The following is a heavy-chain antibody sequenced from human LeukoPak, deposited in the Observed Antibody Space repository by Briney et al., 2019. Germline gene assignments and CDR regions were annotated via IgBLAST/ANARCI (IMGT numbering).Heavy chain of an antibody. J-gene: IGHJ4*02. D-gene: IGHD4-17*01. CDR2: IIPILGIA. V-gene: IGHV1-69*04. CDR1: GGTFSSYA. Sequence: ASVKVSCKASGGTFSSYAISWVRQAPGQGLEWMGRIIPILGIANYAQKFQGRVTITADTSTSTAYMELRSLRSDDTAVYYCARGGYGDYVLRYYFDYWGQGTLVTVSS. CDR3: ARGGYGDYVLRYYFDY.